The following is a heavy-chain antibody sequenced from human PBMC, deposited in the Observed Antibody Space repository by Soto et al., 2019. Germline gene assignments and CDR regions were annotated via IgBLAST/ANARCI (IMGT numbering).Heavy chain of an antibody. J-gene: IGHJ4*02. Sequence: SETLSLTGTVSGGSISSSSYYWGWIRQPPGKRLEWIGSIYYIGSTYYNPSLKSRVTISVDTSKNQFSLKLSSVTAADTAVYYFTRHEGVFDWLLWSRYLSFEDFGQGTLVPFSP. V-gene: IGHV4-39*01. CDR2: IYYIGST. CDR1: GGSISSSSYY. D-gene: IGHD3-9*01. CDR3: TRHEGVFDWLLWSRYLSFED.